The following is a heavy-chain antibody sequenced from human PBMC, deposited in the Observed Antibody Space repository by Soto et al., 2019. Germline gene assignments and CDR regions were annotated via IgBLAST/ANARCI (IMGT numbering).Heavy chain of an antibody. CDR2: IYPGDSDT. J-gene: IGHJ4*02. Sequence: VESLKISCKGSGYIFTSYWICCVLEMPGKVLEWMGIIYPGDSDTRYSPSFQGQVTISADKSISTAYLQWSSLKASDTAMYYCARLGLRAMVNLPPYYFDYWGQGTLVTVSS. D-gene: IGHD5-18*01. CDR3: ARLGLRAMVNLPPYYFDY. CDR1: GYIFTSYW. V-gene: IGHV5-51*01.